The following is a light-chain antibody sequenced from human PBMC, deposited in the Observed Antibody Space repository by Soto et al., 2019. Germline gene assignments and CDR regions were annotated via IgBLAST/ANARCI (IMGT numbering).Light chain of an antibody. V-gene: IGKV1-5*03. CDR1: QTISSW. Sequence: DIQMTQSPSTLSGSVGDRVTITCRASQTISSWLAWYQQKPGKDPKLLIYKASTLKSGVPSRFSGSGSGTEFTLNISSLQPDDFATYYCQHYNSYSEAFGQGTKVDIK. CDR2: KAS. CDR3: QHYNSYSEA. J-gene: IGKJ1*01.